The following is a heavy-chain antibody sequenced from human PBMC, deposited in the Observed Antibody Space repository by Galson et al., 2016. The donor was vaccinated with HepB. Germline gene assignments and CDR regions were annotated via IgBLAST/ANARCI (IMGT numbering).Heavy chain of an antibody. D-gene: IGHD5-12*01. CDR1: GFTFSSYA. Sequence: SLRLSCAASGFTFSSYAMSWVRQAPGNGLEWVSALSNRGYSTYYAGSVKGRFIISRDNSKNAVDLQMNRLRAEDTAVYYCEKVGNIVATWGFDYWGQGTLVTVSS. J-gene: IGHJ4*02. CDR3: EKVGNIVATWGFDY. CDR2: LSNRGYST. V-gene: IGHV3-23*01.